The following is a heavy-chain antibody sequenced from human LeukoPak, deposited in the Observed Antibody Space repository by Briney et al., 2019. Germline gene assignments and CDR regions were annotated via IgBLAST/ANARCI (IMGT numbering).Heavy chain of an antibody. J-gene: IGHJ4*02. D-gene: IGHD1-26*01. CDR3: ATAGQWELLS. CDR2: ISAYNGNT. CDR1: GYTFTSYG. Sequence: ASVKVSCKASGYTFTSYGISWVRQAPGQGLEWMGWISAYNGNTNYAQKFQGRVTMTEDTSTDTAYMELSSLRSEDTAVYYCATAGQWELLSWGQGTLVTVSS. V-gene: IGHV1-18*01.